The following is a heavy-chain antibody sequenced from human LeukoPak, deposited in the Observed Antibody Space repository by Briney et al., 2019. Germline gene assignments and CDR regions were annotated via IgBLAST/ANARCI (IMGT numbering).Heavy chain of an antibody. CDR3: VKGMEDYDILTGVLDV. J-gene: IGHJ6*02. D-gene: IGHD3-9*01. CDR1: GFTFSSYA. V-gene: IGHV3-64D*06. CDR2: ISSNGGST. Sequence: GGSLRLSSSASGFTFSSYAMHWVRQAPGKGLEYVSAISSNGGSTYYADSVKGRFTISRDNSKNTLYLQMSSLRAEDTAVYYCVKGMEDYDILTGVLDVWGQGTTVTVSS.